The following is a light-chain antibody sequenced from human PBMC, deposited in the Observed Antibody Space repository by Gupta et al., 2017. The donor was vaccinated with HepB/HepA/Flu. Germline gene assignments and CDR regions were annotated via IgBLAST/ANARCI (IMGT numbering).Light chain of an antibody. V-gene: IGKV1-39*01. CDR2: TAS. CDR3: QQTYSVPPT. CDR1: QSILRY. J-gene: IGKJ3*01. Sequence: DIQMTQSPSSLSASVGDRVTITCRSSQSILRYLNWFQKKPGKAPNLLIYTASSLQSGVPSRFSGGGSGTDFTLNISILQPEDFATYYCQQTYSVPPTFGSGTNVDVK.